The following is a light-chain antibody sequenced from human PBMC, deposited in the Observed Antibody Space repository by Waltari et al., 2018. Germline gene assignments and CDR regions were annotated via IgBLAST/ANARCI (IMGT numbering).Light chain of an antibody. J-gene: IGKJ2*01. CDR1: QSVSSS. V-gene: IGKV3-11*01. CDR3: QQRSNWPPFT. CDR2: DAS. Sequence: EIVLTQSPATLSLSPGERATLSCRASQSVSSSLAWYQQKPGQAPRLLIYDASNSATGIPARFSGSGSGTDFTLTISSLEPEDFAVYYCQQRSNWPPFTFGQGTKLEIK.